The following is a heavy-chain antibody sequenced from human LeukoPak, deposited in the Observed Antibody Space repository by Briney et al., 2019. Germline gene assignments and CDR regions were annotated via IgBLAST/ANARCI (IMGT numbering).Heavy chain of an antibody. CDR2: VHYRGTT. Sequence: SETLSLTCTVSGDSISGYSWSWIRQPPGRGLEWIGYVHYRGTTNDNPSLKSRVTIAVDTSKNQFSLNLSSVTAADTAVYYCARARPYGSGSYTPPRRYFDYWGQGTLVTVSS. CDR3: ARARPYGSGSYTPPRRYFDY. CDR1: GDSISGYS. J-gene: IGHJ4*02. D-gene: IGHD3-10*01. V-gene: IGHV4-59*12.